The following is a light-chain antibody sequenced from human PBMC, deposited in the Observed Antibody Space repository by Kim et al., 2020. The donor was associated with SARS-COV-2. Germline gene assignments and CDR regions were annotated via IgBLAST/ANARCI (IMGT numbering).Light chain of an antibody. CDR2: DPS. V-gene: IGKV1-5*01. CDR3: QQYNSLSSVT. CDR1: QTINIW. Sequence: DIQMTQSPSTLSAFVGDRVTITCRASQTINIWLAWYQQKPGKAPKLLISDPSTLESGVPSRFTGSRSGTEFTLTISSLQPDDFATYYCQQYNSLSSVTFGQGTKLEI. J-gene: IGKJ2*01.